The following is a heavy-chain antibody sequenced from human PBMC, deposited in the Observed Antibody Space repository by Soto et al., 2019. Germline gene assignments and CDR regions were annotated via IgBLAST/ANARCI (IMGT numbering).Heavy chain of an antibody. CDR3: ARAYSISSRYFDF. CDR1: CYTFTTYS. Sequence: QVPLVQSGAEVKMPGASVKVSCKASCYTFTTYSITWVRQAPGQGLEWMGWISGSNGNTNYAQRLQGRVTMTTDTSTSTGYMELRSLTSDDTAVYYCARAYSISSRYFDFWGQVDLVTVSS. D-gene: IGHD6-6*01. V-gene: IGHV1-18*01. J-gene: IGHJ4*02. CDR2: ISGSNGNT.